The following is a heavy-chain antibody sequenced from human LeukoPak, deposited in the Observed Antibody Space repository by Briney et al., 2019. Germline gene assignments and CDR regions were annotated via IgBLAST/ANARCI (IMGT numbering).Heavy chain of an antibody. J-gene: IGHJ4*02. V-gene: IGHV4-39*01. CDR1: RGCVSNSNYY. Sequence: SETLSLTCTVSRGCVSNSNYYVGWIRQPPGKGLEWIGSIYYSGTTNYNPSLKSRVAISVDTSKNQFSLKLISVTAADTAVYYCARQNPGADYWGQGTLVTVSS. D-gene: IGHD1-14*01. CDR2: IYYSGTT. CDR3: ARQNPGADY.